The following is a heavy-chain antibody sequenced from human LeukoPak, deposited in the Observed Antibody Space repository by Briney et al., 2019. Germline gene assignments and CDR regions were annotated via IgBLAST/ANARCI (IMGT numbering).Heavy chain of an antibody. CDR1: GFTFSSYA. D-gene: IGHD2-2*01. CDR3: AKSVGSALYYFDY. J-gene: IGHJ4*02. CDR2: ISGSGGST. Sequence: GGSLRLSCTASGFTFSSYAMSWVRQAPGKGLEWVSAISGSGGSTYYADSVKGRFTISRDNSKNTLYLQMNSLRAEDTAVYYCAKSVGSALYYFDYWGQGTLVTVSS. V-gene: IGHV3-23*01.